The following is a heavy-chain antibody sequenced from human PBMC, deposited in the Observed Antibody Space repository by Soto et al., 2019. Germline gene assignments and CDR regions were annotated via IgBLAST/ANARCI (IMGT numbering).Heavy chain of an antibody. CDR3: ARVMVVVTAIQQLGYYYGMDV. V-gene: IGHV3-30-3*01. J-gene: IGHJ6*02. Sequence: GGSLRLSCAASGFTFSSYAMHWVRQAPGKGLEWVAVISYDGSNKYYADSVKGRFTISRDNSKNTLYLQMNSLRAEDTAVYYCARVMVVVTAIQQLGYYYGMDVWGQGTTVTVSS. CDR1: GFTFSSYA. CDR2: ISYDGSNK. D-gene: IGHD2-21*02.